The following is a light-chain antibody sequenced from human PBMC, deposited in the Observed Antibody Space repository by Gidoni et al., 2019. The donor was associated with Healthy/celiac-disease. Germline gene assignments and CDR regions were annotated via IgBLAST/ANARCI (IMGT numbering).Light chain of an antibody. V-gene: IGKV1-13*02. J-gene: IGKJ3*01. CDR3: QQFNSYPQGFT. Sequence: AIQLTPSPSSLSASVGDRVTITCRASQGISSALAWYQQKPGKAPKLLIYDASSLESGVPSRFSGSGSGTDFTLTISSLQPEDFATYYCQQFNSYPQGFTFGPGTKVDIK. CDR2: DAS. CDR1: QGISSA.